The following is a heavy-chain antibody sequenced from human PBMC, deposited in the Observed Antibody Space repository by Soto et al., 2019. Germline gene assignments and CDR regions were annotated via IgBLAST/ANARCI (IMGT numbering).Heavy chain of an antibody. CDR3: ARQIYDSDTGPNFQYYFDS. Sequence: GESVKISCKGSGYSFTSYWISWVRQMPGKGLEWMGRIDPSDSYTNYSPSFQGHVTISADKSISTAYLQWSSLKASDTAMYYCARQIYDSDTGPNFQYYFDSWGQGTPVTVSS. CDR1: GYSFTSYW. D-gene: IGHD3-22*01. J-gene: IGHJ4*02. V-gene: IGHV5-10-1*01. CDR2: IDPSDSYT.